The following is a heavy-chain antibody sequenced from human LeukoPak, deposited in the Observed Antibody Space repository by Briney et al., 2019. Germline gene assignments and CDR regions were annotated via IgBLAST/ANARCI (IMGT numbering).Heavy chain of an antibody. J-gene: IGHJ4*02. CDR2: INAYNGNA. Sequence: ASVKVSCKASDYTFTNHGINWVRQAPGQGLEWMGWINAYNGNADYSQKFQDRVALTTDTSTSTAYMELRSLRFDDTAVYYCARTALNRYAEGLCDSWGQGTLVTVSS. V-gene: IGHV1-18*04. D-gene: IGHD2-2*01. CDR1: DYTFTNHG. CDR3: ARTALNRYAEGLCDS.